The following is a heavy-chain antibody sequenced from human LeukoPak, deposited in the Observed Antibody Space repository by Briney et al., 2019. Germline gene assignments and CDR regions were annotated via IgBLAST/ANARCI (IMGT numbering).Heavy chain of an antibody. V-gene: IGHV4-30-4*08. D-gene: IGHD1-26*01. CDR3: ARDGGSYYTGDDAFDI. CDR2: IYYSGST. CDR1: GGSISSGDYY. Sequence: PSQTLSLTCTVSGGSISSGDYYWSWIRQPPGKGLEWIGYIYYSGSTYYNPSLKSRVTISVDTSKNQFSLKLSSVTAADTAVDYCARDGGSYYTGDDAFDIWGQGKMVTVSS. J-gene: IGHJ3*02.